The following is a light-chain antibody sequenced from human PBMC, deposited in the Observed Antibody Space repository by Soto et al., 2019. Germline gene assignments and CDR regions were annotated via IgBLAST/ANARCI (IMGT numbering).Light chain of an antibody. CDR3: QQYNNWPPYT. CDR1: QSVTTK. V-gene: IGKV3-15*01. CDR2: GAS. J-gene: IGKJ2*01. Sequence: EVVLTQSPATLSASPGERASLSCRASQSVTTKLAWYQQKPGQAPRLLIYGASTRATGIPARFSGSGSDTEFTLPISSLQSEDFAIYYCQQYNNWPPYTFGQGTKLEIK.